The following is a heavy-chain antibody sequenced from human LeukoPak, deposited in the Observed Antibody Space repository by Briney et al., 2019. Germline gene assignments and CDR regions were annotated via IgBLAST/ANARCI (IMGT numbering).Heavy chain of an antibody. CDR1: GYPFSTYE. Sequence: ASVKVSCKTSGYPFSTYEINWVRRAAGQGLEWMGWVHPNRGNTAYAQKFQGRVTMTRDTSISTAYMELSGLRSDDTAVYFCARGPRNDPWGQGTLVTVSS. V-gene: IGHV1-8*01. J-gene: IGHJ5*02. CDR2: VHPNRGNT. D-gene: IGHD1-14*01. CDR3: ARGPRNDP.